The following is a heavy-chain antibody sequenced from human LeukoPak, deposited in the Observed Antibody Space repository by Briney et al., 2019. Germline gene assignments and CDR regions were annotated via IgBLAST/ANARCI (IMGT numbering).Heavy chain of an antibody. CDR2: IYHSGST. Sequence: PSETLSLTCAVSGYSISSGYYWGWIRQPPVKGLEWIGSIYHSGSTYYNPSLKSRVTISVDTSKNQFSLKLSSVTAADTAVYYSARRGVGFDYWGQGTLVTVSS. V-gene: IGHV4-38-2*01. CDR1: GYSISSGYY. D-gene: IGHD2-15*01. J-gene: IGHJ4*02. CDR3: ARRGVGFDY.